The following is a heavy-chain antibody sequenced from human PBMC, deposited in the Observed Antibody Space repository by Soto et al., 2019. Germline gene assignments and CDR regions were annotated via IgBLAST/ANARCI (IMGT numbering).Heavy chain of an antibody. J-gene: IGHJ4*02. CDR1: GYSFTNYE. D-gene: IGHD1-1*01. CDR3: VSSLETPASEFF. CDR2: MNPNSGNT. V-gene: IGHV1-8*01. Sequence: QVQLVQSEAEVKKPGASVKVSCKASGYSFTNYEINWVRQASGHGLEWMGWMNPNSGNTGYAETFQGRVTMTRNTSINTAYMELSSLRSDDTAEYYCVSSLETPASEFFWGQGTLVTVSS.